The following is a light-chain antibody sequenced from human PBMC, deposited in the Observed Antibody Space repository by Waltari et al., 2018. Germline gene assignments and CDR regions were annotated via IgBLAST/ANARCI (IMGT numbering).Light chain of an antibody. CDR2: WAS. V-gene: IGKV4-1*01. J-gene: IGKJ2*01. CDR3: QQYYTTPPYT. Sequence: DIVMTQSPDSLAVSLGERATINCKSSQNLLYSSNNKNYLAWYQPKPGQPPKLLIYWASTREFGVPDRFSGSGSETDFTLTISSLQAEDVAVYYCQQYYTTPPYTFGQGTKLEIK. CDR1: QNLLYSSNNKNY.